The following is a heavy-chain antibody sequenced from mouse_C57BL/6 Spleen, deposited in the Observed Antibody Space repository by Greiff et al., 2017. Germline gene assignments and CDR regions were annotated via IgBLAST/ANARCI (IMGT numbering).Heavy chain of an antibody. J-gene: IGHJ1*03. Sequence: QVQLQQPGAELVKPGASVKLSCKASGYTFTSYWMHWVKQRPGQRLEWIGMIHPNSGSTNYNEKFKSKATLTVDKSSSTAYMQLSSLTSEDSAVYYCLDYDDAPLDFDVWGTGTTVTVSS. CDR3: LDYDDAPLDFDV. CDR2: IHPNSGST. CDR1: GYTFTSYW. V-gene: IGHV1-64*01. D-gene: IGHD2-4*01.